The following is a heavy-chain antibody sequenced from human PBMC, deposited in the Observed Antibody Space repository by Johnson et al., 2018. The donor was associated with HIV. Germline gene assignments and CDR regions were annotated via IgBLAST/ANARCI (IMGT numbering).Heavy chain of an antibody. CDR2: INSDGSST. D-gene: IGHD2-21*01. J-gene: IGHJ3*02. Sequence: VQLVESGGGLVQPGGSLRLSCAASGFTFSSYWMHWVRQAPGKGLVWVSRINSDGSSTNYADSVKGRFTISRDNAKNTLYLQLNSLRAEDTAVYYCAREGPCERAGVDIWGQGTMVTVSS. CDR3: AREGPCERAGVDI. V-gene: IGHV3-74*01. CDR1: GFTFSSYW.